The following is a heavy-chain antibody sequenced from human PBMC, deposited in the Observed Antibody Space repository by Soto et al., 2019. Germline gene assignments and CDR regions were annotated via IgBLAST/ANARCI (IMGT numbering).Heavy chain of an antibody. Sequence: GGSLRLSCAASGFIFSIYGMHWFRQAPGKGLEWVAVIRNDGSNKYYADSVKGRFTISRDNSKNTLYLQMNSLRAEDTAVYYCARGVGADEGYFDYWGQGTPVTVSS. D-gene: IGHD1-26*01. CDR1: GFIFSIYG. CDR2: IRNDGSNK. V-gene: IGHV3-33*01. CDR3: ARGVGADEGYFDY. J-gene: IGHJ4*02.